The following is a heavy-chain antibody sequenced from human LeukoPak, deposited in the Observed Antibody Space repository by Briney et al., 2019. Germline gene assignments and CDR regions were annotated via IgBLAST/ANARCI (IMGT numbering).Heavy chain of an antibody. CDR3: AKDAQRGFDYSNSLKN. D-gene: IGHD4-11*01. Sequence: GGSLRLSCAASGFTVSSSYMSWVRQAPGKGLEWVSVIYSGGTTYYADSVKGRFTISRDNSKNTLYLQMNSLRAEDTAVYYCAKDAQRGFDYSNSLKNWGQGTLVTVSS. J-gene: IGHJ4*02. CDR2: IYSGGTT. CDR1: GFTVSSSY. V-gene: IGHV3-53*01.